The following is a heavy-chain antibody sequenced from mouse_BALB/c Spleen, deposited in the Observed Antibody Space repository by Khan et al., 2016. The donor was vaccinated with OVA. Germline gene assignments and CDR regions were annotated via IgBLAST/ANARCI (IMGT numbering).Heavy chain of an antibody. V-gene: IGHV1-26*01. J-gene: IGHJ3*01. CDR2: INPNTDNT. Sequence: EVQLQESGPDLVKTGASVKISCKASGYSFTAYYMNWVKLSHGKSLECIGRINPNTDNTNYNQKFKGKAILTVDTSSSTAYMELRSLTSEDSAVFCWARGYGFFAFWGQGTLVTVSA. CDR1: GYSFTAYY. CDR3: ARGYGFFAF. D-gene: IGHD1-2*01.